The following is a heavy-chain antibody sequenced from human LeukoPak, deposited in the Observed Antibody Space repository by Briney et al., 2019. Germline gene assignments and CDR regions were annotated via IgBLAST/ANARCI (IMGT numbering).Heavy chain of an antibody. Sequence: GGSLRLSCAASGFTFSNYWMSWVRQAPGKGLEWVAHINQDGSEKYYVDSVKGRFTISRDNAKNSLYLQMNSLRAEDTAVYYCARAWGPYPYFGYWGQGTLVTVSS. CDR3: ARAWGPYPYFGY. CDR2: INQDGSEK. V-gene: IGHV3-7*02. CDR1: GFTFSNYW. J-gene: IGHJ4*02. D-gene: IGHD3-16*01.